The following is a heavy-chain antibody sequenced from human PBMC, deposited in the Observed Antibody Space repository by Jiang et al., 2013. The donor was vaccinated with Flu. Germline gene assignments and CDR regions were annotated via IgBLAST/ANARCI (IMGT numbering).Heavy chain of an antibody. CDR2: IHHNEGA. J-gene: IGHJ4*02. Sequence: LLKPSETLSLTCPVSGGSYSFYYWNWIRLTPRKGLEWIGYIHHNEGANYNPSLKSRVTISFDTPNSHLSLNLRSVTAADTAIYYCARGGCMGGKCFSGKAQFDYWGQGILVTVSS. D-gene: IGHD2-15*01. CDR1: GGSYSFYY. CDR3: ARGGCMGGKCFSGKAQFDY. V-gene: IGHV4-59*01.